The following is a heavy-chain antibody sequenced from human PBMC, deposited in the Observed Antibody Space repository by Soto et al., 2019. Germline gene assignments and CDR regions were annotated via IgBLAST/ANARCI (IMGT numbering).Heavy chain of an antibody. D-gene: IGHD5-12*01. CDR3: ARADIVATNIDY. Sequence: SETLSLPCAVYGGSFSGYYWSWIRQPPGKGLEWIGEINHSGSTNYNPSLKSRVTISVDTSKNQFSLKLSSVTAADTAVYYCARADIVATNIDYWGQGTLVTVSS. CDR2: INHSGST. J-gene: IGHJ4*02. V-gene: IGHV4-34*01. CDR1: GGSFSGYY.